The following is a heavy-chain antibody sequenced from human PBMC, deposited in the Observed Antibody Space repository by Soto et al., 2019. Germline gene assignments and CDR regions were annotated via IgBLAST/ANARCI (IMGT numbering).Heavy chain of an antibody. V-gene: IGHV1-18*01. CDR1: GYTFTSYG. J-gene: IGHJ5*02. CDR3: ARVGTTTIFGVVIIGSGFGWFDP. Sequence: ASVKVSCKASGYTFTSYGISWVRQAPGQGLEWMGWISAYNGNTNYAQKLQGRVTMTTDTSTSTAYMELRSLRSDDTAVYYCARVGTTTIFGVVIIGSGFGWFDPWGQGTLVTVSS. D-gene: IGHD3-3*01. CDR2: ISAYNGNT.